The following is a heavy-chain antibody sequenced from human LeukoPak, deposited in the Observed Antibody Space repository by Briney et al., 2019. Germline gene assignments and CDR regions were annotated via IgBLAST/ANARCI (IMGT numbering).Heavy chain of an antibody. CDR3: ARGCRTSGGSYQYFDY. CDR1: GDSISNSNYY. D-gene: IGHD2-8*02. V-gene: IGHV4-39*07. J-gene: IGHJ4*02. CDR2: IYYSGST. Sequence: SETLSLTCSVSGDSISNSNYYWGWIRQPPGKGLEWIGSIYYSGSTYFNPSLKSRVTMSLDTSKNQFSLKLNSVTAADTAVYYCARGCRTSGGSYQYFDYWGQGTLVTVSS.